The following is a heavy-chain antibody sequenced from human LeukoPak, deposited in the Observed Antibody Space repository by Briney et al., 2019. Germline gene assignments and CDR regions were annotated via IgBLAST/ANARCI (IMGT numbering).Heavy chain of an antibody. CDR1: GFTFSTYA. Sequence: GGSLRLSCAASGFTFSTYAIHWVRQAPGKGLEWVAVISYDGSNKYYADSVKGRFTISRDNSKNTLYLQMNSLRAEDTAVYYCATDSSSFDFWSGEFRQSCFDCWGQGTLVTVSS. CDR2: ISYDGSNK. J-gene: IGHJ4*02. D-gene: IGHD3-3*01. V-gene: IGHV3-30*04. CDR3: ATDSSSFDFWSGEFRQSCFDC.